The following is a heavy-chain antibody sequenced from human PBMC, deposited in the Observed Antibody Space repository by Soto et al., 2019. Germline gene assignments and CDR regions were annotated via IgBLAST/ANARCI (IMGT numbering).Heavy chain of an antibody. CDR2: VYPGDSDT. V-gene: IGHV5-51*01. Sequence: EVQLVQSGAEVKKPGESLQISCKGSGYIFHNYWIGWVRQMPGKGLEWMGIVYPGDSDTKYGPSFQGQVTISADKSINTAYLQWNSLKASDTARYYCARQPSNCSDGTCYSRHYFESWGQGTLVTVS. D-gene: IGHD2-15*01. J-gene: IGHJ4*02. CDR1: GYIFHNYW. CDR3: ARQPSNCSDGTCYSRHYFES.